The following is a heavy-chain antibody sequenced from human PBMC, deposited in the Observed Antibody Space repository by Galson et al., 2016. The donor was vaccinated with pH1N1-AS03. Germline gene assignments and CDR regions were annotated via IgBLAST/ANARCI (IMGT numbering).Heavy chain of an antibody. CDR1: GASISSRSYH. V-gene: IGHV4-39*02. J-gene: IGHJ4*02. Sequence: ETLSLTCSVSGASISSRSYHWVWIRQPPGKGLEWIGIVDYNVGTYYNPSLKSRVTIPADTSNNRFSLKLTSVTAADTAIYYCATYMEGEGGRGYWGPGTLVTVSS. CDR3: ATYMEGEGGRGY. CDR2: VDYNVGT. D-gene: IGHD3-10*01.